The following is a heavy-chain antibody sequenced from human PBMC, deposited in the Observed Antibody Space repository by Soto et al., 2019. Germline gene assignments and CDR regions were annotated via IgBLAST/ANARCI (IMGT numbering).Heavy chain of an antibody. D-gene: IGHD4-17*01. CDR1: GFTFSSYA. Sequence: EVQLLESGGGLVQPGGSLRLSCAASGFTFSSYAMSWVRQAPGKGLEWVSAISGSGGSTYYADSVKGRFTISRDTSKNTLYLQMDSLSAEDTAVFYCAKAATVTRYYFDYWGQGTLVTVSS. J-gene: IGHJ4*02. CDR3: AKAATVTRYYFDY. V-gene: IGHV3-23*01. CDR2: ISGSGGST.